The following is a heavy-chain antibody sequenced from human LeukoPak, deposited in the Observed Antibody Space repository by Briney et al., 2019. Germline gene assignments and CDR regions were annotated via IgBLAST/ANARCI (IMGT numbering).Heavy chain of an antibody. Sequence: SVKVSCKASGYTFTSYYMHWVRQAPGQGLEWMGIINPSGGSTSYAQKFQGRVTMTRDTSTSTVYMELSSLRAEDTAVYYCARDLTPGVVRGVTGMDVWGQGTTVTVSS. J-gene: IGHJ6*02. V-gene: IGHV1-46*01. CDR3: ARDLTPGVVRGVTGMDV. D-gene: IGHD3-10*01. CDR2: INPSGGST. CDR1: GYTFTSYY.